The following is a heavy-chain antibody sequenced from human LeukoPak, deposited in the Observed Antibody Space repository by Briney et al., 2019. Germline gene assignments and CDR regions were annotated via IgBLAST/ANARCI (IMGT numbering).Heavy chain of an antibody. CDR1: GGSPTSTSYY. CDR2: IYYRGNT. Sequence: ASETLSLTCTVSGGSPTSTSYYWGWIRQTPGKGLEWIGSIYYRGNTYYKSSLQHRITISIDTTKNQFSLKLSSVTAADTAVYYCARDYYGSGSYVPMYYMDVWGKGTTVTVSS. V-gene: IGHV4-39*02. J-gene: IGHJ6*03. CDR3: ARDYYGSGSYVPMYYMDV. D-gene: IGHD3-10*01.